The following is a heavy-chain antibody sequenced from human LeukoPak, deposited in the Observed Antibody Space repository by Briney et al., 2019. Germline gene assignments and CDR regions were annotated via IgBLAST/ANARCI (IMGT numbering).Heavy chain of an antibody. CDR3: AKVLRGLRYFDVDAFDI. V-gene: IGHV3-9*01. Sequence: GGSLRLSCAASGFTFDDYAMHWVRQAPGKGLEWVSGISWNSGSIGYADSAKGRFTISRDNAKNSLYLQMNSLRAEDTALYYCAKVLRGLRYFDVDAFDIWGQGTMVNVSP. D-gene: IGHD3-9*01. CDR2: ISWNSGSI. J-gene: IGHJ3*02. CDR1: GFTFDDYA.